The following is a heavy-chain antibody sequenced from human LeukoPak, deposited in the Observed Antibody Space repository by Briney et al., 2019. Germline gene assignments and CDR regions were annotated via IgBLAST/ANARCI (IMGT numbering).Heavy chain of an antibody. Sequence: SGPTLVNPTQTLTLTCTFSGFSLSTSGMCVSWIRQPPGKALEWLARIDWDDDKYYSTSLKTRLTISKDTSKNQVVLTMTNMDPVDTATYYCARREAGTRYFDYWGQGTLVTVSS. J-gene: IGHJ4*02. CDR3: ARREAGTRYFDY. CDR2: IDWDDDK. V-gene: IGHV2-70*11. D-gene: IGHD6-19*01. CDR1: GFSLSTSGMC.